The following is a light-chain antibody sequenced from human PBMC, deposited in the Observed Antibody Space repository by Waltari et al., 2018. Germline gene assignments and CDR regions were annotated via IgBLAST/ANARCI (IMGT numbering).Light chain of an antibody. CDR3: QSYDSSLSDSYV. CDR1: SSDVGGYNY. CDR2: EVS. Sequence: QSALTQPASVSGSPGQSITISCTGTSSDVGGYNYVSWYQQHPGKAPKLMIYEVSNRPSGVPDRFSGSKSGTSASLAITGLQAEDEADYFCQSYDSSLSDSYVFGTGTKVTVL. J-gene: IGLJ1*01. V-gene: IGLV2-14*01.